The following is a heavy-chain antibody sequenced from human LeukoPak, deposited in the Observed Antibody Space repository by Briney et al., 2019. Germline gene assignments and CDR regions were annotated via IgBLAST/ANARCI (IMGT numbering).Heavy chain of an antibody. V-gene: IGHV4-59*01. D-gene: IGHD2-21*01. J-gene: IGHJ6*03. Sequence: PSETLSLTCTASGGSISSYYWSWIRQPPGKGLEWIGNIYYSGSTNYNPSLKSRVTISVDTSKNQFSLKLSSVTAADTAVYYCARNLCGGDCYSADYYYMDVWGKGTTVTVSS. CDR3: ARNLCGGDCYSADYYYMDV. CDR2: IYYSGST. CDR1: GGSISSYY.